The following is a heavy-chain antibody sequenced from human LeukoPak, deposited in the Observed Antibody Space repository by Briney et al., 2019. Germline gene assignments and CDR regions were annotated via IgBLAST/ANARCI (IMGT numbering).Heavy chain of an antibody. CDR3: TSRSGPLTLIVD. J-gene: IGHJ4*02. V-gene: IGHV3-73*01. CDR1: GFTFSGSA. CDR2: IRSKPNSYAT. D-gene: IGHD3-22*01. Sequence: GGSLRLSCAASGFTFSGSAIHWVRQASGKGLEWIGRIRSKPNSYATAYAASVKGRFTISRDDSKNTAYLQMNSLKTEDTAVYYCTSRSGPLTLIVDWGQGTLVTVSS.